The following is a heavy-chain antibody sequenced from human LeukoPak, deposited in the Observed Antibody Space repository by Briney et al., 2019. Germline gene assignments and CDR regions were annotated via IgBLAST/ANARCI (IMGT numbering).Heavy chain of an antibody. J-gene: IGHJ4*02. CDR3: ARYSSGSCYDY. CDR2: ISTDGGGT. D-gene: IGHD6-13*01. V-gene: IGHV3-64*01. Sequence: GGSLRLSCAASGFTLTTYAMHWARQAPGRGLEYVSAISTDGGGTYYANSVKGRSTISRDNSKNTLYLQMGSLRVEDMAVYYCARYSSGSCYDYWGQGTLVTVSS. CDR1: GFTLTTYA.